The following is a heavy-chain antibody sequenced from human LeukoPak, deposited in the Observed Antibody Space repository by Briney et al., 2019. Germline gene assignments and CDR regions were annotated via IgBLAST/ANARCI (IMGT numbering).Heavy chain of an antibody. J-gene: IGHJ4*02. V-gene: IGHV1-18*01. CDR3: ARSEWLIDN. D-gene: IGHD3-3*01. CDR1: GYIFTNYV. CDR2: ISTYNGNT. Sequence: GASVKVSCKASGYIFTNYVISWVRQAPGQGLECMGWISTYNGNTNYAQKFQGRVTMTTDTSTSTAYMELRSLRSDDTAVYYCARSEWLIDNWGQGTLVTVSS.